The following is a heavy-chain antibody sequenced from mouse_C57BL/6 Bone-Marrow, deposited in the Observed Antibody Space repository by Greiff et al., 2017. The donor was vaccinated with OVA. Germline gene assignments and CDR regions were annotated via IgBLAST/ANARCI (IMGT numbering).Heavy chain of an antibody. CDR3: ARSYYGRDY. CDR1: GYAFSSSW. CDR2: IYPGDGDT. D-gene: IGHD1-1*01. J-gene: IGHJ2*01. V-gene: IGHV1-82*01. Sequence: QVQLQQSGPELVKPGASVKISCKASGYAFSSSWMNWVKQRPGKGLEWIGRIYPGDGDTNYNGKFKGKATLTADKSSSTAYMQLSSLTSEDSAVYFCARSYYGRDYWGQGTTLTVSS.